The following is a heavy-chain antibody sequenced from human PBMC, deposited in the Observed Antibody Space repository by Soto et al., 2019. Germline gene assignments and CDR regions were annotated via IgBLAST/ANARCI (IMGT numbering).Heavy chain of an antibody. D-gene: IGHD5-12*01. V-gene: IGHV4-34*01. Sequence: SETLSLTCAVYGGSFSGYYWSWIRQPPGKGLEWIGEINHSGSTNYNPSLKSRVTISVDTSKNQFSLKLSSVTAADTAVYYCARGLKRWLQSQNLFDPWGQGTLVTVSS. CDR2: INHSGST. CDR1: GGSFSGYY. J-gene: IGHJ5*02. CDR3: ARGLKRWLQSQNLFDP.